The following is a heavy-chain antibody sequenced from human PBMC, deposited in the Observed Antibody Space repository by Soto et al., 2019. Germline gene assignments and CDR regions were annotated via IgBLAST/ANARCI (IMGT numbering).Heavy chain of an antibody. CDR2: IYYSGST. Sequence: QVQLQESGPGLVKPSETLSLTCTVSGGSISSYFWSWIRQPPGKGLEWIVYIYYSGSTNYNPSLKSRVTISVDTSKNHFSLKLSSVTAADTAVYYCASRRPYYDILTGYSPGWFDPWGQGTLVTVSS. J-gene: IGHJ5*02. D-gene: IGHD3-9*01. CDR1: GGSISSYF. V-gene: IGHV4-59*01. CDR3: ASRRPYYDILTGYSPGWFDP.